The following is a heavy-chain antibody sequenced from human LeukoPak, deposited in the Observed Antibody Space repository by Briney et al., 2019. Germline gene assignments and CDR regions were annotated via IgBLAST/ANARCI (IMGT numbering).Heavy chain of an antibody. J-gene: IGHJ4*02. D-gene: IGHD4-17*01. V-gene: IGHV4-59*08. Sequence: PSETLSLTCTVSGGSISSYYWSWIRQPPGKGLEWIGYIYYSGSTNYNPSLKSRVTISVDTSKNQFSLKLSSVTAADTAVYYCARTRAAPYGDCGIDYWGQGTLVTVSS. CDR1: GGSISSYY. CDR2: IYYSGST. CDR3: ARTRAAPYGDCGIDY.